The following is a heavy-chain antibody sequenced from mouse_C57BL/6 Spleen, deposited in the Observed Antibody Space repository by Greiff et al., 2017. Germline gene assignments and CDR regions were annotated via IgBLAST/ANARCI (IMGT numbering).Heavy chain of an antibody. V-gene: IGHV1-69*01. D-gene: IGHD1-1*01. CDR2: IDPSDSYT. Sequence: VQLQQPGAELVMPGASVKLSCKASGYTFTSYWMHWVKQRPGQGLEWIGEIDPSDSYTNYNQKFKGKSTLTVDKSSSTAYMQLRSLTSEDSEVYYCARMYYGSLYFDYWGQGTTLTVSS. CDR3: ARMYYGSLYFDY. J-gene: IGHJ2*01. CDR1: GYTFTSYW.